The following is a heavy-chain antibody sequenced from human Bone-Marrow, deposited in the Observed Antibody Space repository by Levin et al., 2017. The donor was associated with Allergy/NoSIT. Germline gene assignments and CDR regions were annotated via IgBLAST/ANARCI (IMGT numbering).Heavy chain of an antibody. CDR3: ARVRSVNYNDDAFDI. J-gene: IGHJ3*02. CDR2: ITSSSSYI. CDR1: EFTFSSYT. D-gene: IGHD1-7*01. Sequence: GGSLRLSCAASEFTFSSYTMNWVRQAPGKGLEWVSSITSSSSYIYYADSVKGRCTISRDNAKSSLFLQMNSLRAEDTAIYYCARVRSVNYNDDAFDIWGQGTMVTVSS. V-gene: IGHV3-21*01.